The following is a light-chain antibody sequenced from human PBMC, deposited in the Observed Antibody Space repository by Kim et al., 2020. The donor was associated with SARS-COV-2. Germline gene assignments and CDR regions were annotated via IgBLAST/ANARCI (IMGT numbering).Light chain of an antibody. CDR3: CSCAGSSTPYV. J-gene: IGLJ1*01. V-gene: IGLV2-23*02. CDR1: SSDVGSYNL. CDR2: EVS. Sequence: QSITISCTGTSSDVGSYNLVSWYQQHPGKAPKLMIYEVSKRPSGVSNRFSGSKSGNTASPTISGLQAEDEADYYCCSCAGSSTPYVFGTGTKVTVL.